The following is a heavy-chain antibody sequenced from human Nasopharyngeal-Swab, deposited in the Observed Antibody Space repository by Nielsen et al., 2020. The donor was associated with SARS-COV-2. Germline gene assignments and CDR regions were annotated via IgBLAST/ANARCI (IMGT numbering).Heavy chain of an antibody. V-gene: IGHV3-21*01. CDR3: ARSHCSSTSCFDYYGMDV. J-gene: IGHJ6*02. CDR1: GFTFSSYA. CDR2: ISSSSSYI. Sequence: GGSLRLSCAASGFTFSSYAMSWVRQAPGKGLEWVSSISSSSSYIYYADSVKGRFTISRDNAKNSLYLQMNSLRAEDTAVYYCARSHCSSTSCFDYYGMDVWGQGTTVTVSS. D-gene: IGHD2-2*01.